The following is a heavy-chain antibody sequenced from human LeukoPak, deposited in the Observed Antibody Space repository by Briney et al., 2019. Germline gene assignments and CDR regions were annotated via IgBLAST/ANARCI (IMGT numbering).Heavy chain of an antibody. V-gene: IGHV3-23*01. Sequence: GGSLRLSCAASEFSVGSNYMTWVRQAPGKGLEWVSAISGSGGSTYYADSVRGRFTISRDNSKNTLYLQMNSLRAEDTAVYYCAKGGFVVVPAALYYFDYWGQGTLVTVSS. J-gene: IGHJ4*02. CDR1: EFSVGSNY. CDR2: ISGSGGST. CDR3: AKGGFVVVPAALYYFDY. D-gene: IGHD2-2*01.